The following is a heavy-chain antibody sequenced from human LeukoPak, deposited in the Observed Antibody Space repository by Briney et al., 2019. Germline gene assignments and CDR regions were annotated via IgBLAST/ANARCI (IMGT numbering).Heavy chain of an antibody. J-gene: IGHJ4*02. CDR2: IYHSGST. CDR3: ERSGVPQR. V-gene: IGHV4-59*01. CDR1: GGSISGYY. Sequence: PSETLSLTCTVSGGSISGYYWSWLRQPPDKGLEWIGYIYHSGSTNYNPSLKSRVTISVDTSKNQFSLKLKSVTAADTAVYYCERSGVPQRWGQGTLVTVSS. D-gene: IGHD7-27*01.